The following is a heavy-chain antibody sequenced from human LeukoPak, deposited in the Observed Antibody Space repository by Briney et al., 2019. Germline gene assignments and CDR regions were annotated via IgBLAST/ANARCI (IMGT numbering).Heavy chain of an antibody. V-gene: IGHV4-31*03. D-gene: IGHD3-16*02. Sequence: PSETLSLTCTVSGGSISSGGYYWSWIRQHPGKGLEWIGYIYYSGSIYYNPSLKSRVTISVDTSKNQFSLKLSSVTAADTAVYYCARGPLRLGELSSLYFDYWGQGTLVTVSS. CDR3: ARGPLRLGELSSLYFDY. CDR1: GGSISSGGYY. CDR2: IYYSGSI. J-gene: IGHJ4*02.